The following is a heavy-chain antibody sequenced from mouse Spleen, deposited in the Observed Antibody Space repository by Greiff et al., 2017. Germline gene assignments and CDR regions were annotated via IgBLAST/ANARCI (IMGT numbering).Heavy chain of an antibody. CDR3: ARRGLYGPYYFDY. CDR2: ISYDGSN. J-gene: IGHJ2*01. V-gene: IGHV3-6*01. D-gene: IGHD1-1*02. Sequence: EVQLVESGPGLVKPSQSLSLTCSVTGYSITSGYYWNWIRQFPGNKLEWMGYISYDGSNNYNPSLKNRISITRDTSKNQFFLKLNSVTTEDTATYYCARRGLYGPYYFDYWGQGTTLTVSS. CDR1: GYSITSGYY.